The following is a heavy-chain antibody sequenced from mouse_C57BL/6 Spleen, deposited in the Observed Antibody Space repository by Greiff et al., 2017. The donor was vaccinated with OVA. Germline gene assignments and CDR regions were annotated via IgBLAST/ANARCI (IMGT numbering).Heavy chain of an antibody. J-gene: IGHJ4*01. V-gene: IGHV1-59*01. D-gene: IGHD3-1*01. CDR2: IDPSDSYT. Sequence: VQLQQPGAELVRPGTSVKLSCKASGYTFTSYWMHWVKQRPGQGLEWIGVIDPSDSYTNYNQKFKGKATLTVDTSSSTAYMQLSSLTSEDSAVYYCARVRGLGEAAVDYWGQGTSVTVSS. CDR3: ARVRGLGEAAVDY. CDR1: GYTFTSYW.